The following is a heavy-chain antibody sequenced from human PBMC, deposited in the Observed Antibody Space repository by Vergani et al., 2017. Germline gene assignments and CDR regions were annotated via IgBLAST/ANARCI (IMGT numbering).Heavy chain of an antibody. CDR1: GFTFDDYA. CDR3: AKTLDYGDDGGFDY. D-gene: IGHD4-17*01. J-gene: IGHJ4*02. V-gene: IGHV3-9*01. CDR2: ISWNSGSI. Sequence: EVQLVESGGGLVQPGRSLRLSCAASGFTFDDYAMHWVRQAPGKGLEWVSGISWNSGSIGYADSVKGRFTISRDNAKNSLYLQMNSLRAEDTALYYCAKTLDYGDDGGFDYWGQGTLVTVSS.